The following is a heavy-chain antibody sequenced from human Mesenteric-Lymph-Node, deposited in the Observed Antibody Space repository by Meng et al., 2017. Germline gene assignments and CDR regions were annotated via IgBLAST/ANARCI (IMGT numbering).Heavy chain of an antibody. Sequence: GESLKISCAVSGFSFSSYAMSWVRQTPGKGLEWVSSISVSGDGTYYADSVKGRFTISRDNAKNSLYLQVNSLRVEDSAVYYCARDRAYNCLDMWGQGTMVTVSS. CDR3: ARDRAYNCLDM. D-gene: IGHD5-24*01. V-gene: IGHV3-23*01. CDR2: ISVSGDGT. J-gene: IGHJ3*02. CDR1: GFSFSSYA.